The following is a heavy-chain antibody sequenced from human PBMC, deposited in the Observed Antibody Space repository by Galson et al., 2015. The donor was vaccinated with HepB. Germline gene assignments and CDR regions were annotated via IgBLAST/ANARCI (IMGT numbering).Heavy chain of an antibody. V-gene: IGHV3-30*04. CDR3: ARGSMSGYSGPPGY. J-gene: IGHJ4*02. Sequence: SLRLSCAASGFTFSSYAMHWVRQAPGKGLEWVAVISYDGSNKYYADSVKGRFTISRDNSKNTLYLQMNSLRAEDTAVYYCARGSMSGYSGPPGYWGQGTLVTVSS. CDR2: ISYDGSNK. D-gene: IGHD5-12*01. CDR1: GFTFSSYA.